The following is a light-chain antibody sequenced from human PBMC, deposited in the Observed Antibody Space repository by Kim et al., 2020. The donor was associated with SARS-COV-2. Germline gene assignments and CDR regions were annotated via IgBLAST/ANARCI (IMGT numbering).Light chain of an antibody. CDR3: NSRDSSGNHLRV. Sequence: SSELTQDPAVSVALGQTIRITCQGDSLRSYYASWYQQKPGQAPVLVFFGKTNRPSGIPDRFSGSSSGNTASLTITGAQAEDEADYYCNSRDSSGNHLRVFGGGTQLTVL. CDR2: GKT. CDR1: SLRSYY. J-gene: IGLJ2*01. V-gene: IGLV3-19*01.